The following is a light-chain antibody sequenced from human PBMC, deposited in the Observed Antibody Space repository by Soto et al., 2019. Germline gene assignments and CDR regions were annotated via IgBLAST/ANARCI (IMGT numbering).Light chain of an antibody. Sequence: QSALTQPASVSGSPGQSITISCTGTSSDDGGYNYVSWYQQHPGKAPKLMIYDVSNRPSGVSNRFSGSKSGNTASLTISGLQAEDEADYYCSSYTSSSTRCVFGTGTKLTVL. CDR2: DVS. CDR1: SSDDGGYNY. CDR3: SSYTSSSTRCV. J-gene: IGLJ1*01. V-gene: IGLV2-14*01.